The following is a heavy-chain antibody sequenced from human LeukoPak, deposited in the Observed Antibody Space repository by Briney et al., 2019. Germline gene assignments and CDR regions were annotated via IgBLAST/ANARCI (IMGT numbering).Heavy chain of an antibody. CDR2: INERGTDS. CDR3: AKGRTEGGTLALDY. D-gene: IGHD6-19*01. V-gene: IGHV3-74*03. Sequence: GGSLRLSCTASGFTFSGHWIHWVRQAPGMGLVWVSRINERGTDSMYAESVKGRLSISRDNSKNTLYLQVNSLRAEDTAVYYCAKGRTEGGTLALDYWGQGTLVTISS. CDR1: GFTFSGHW. J-gene: IGHJ4*02.